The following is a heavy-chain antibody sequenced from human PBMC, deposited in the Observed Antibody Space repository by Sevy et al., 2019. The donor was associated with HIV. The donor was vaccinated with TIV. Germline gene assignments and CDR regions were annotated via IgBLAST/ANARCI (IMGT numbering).Heavy chain of an antibody. CDR3: AHNENFGELGNWFDP. J-gene: IGHJ5*02. CDR1: GGSISSYY. CDR2: IYYSGST. V-gene: IGHV4-59*13. D-gene: IGHD3-10*01. Sequence: SETLSLTCTVSGGSISSYYWSWIRQPPGKGLEWIGNIYYSGSTNYNPSLKSRGTISLDTSKNQFSLKLRSVTAADTAVYYGAHNENFGELGNWFDPWGQGTLVTVSS.